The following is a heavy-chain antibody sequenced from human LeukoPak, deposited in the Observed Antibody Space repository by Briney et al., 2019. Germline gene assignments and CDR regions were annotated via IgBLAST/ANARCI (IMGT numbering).Heavy chain of an antibody. V-gene: IGHV3-21*01. CDR1: GFTFSSYS. Sequence: GSLRLSCAASGFTFSSYSMNWVRQAPGKGLEWVSSISSSSSYIYYADSVKGRFTISRDNAKNSLYLQMNSLRAEDTAVYYCAGYSSGDDYFDYWGQGTLVTVSS. D-gene: IGHD6-19*01. CDR3: AGYSSGDDYFDY. J-gene: IGHJ4*02. CDR2: ISSSSSYI.